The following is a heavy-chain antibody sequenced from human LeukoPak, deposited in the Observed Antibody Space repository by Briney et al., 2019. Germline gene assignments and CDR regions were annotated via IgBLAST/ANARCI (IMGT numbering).Heavy chain of an antibody. CDR2: IYYSGST. CDR1: GGSISSGGYS. Sequence: SSETLSLTCAVSGGSISSGGYSWSWIRQPPGKGLEWIGYIYYSGSTYYNPSLKSRVTISVDTSKNQFSLKLSSVTAADTAVYYCARAHEYDSSHFDYWGQGTLVTVSS. V-gene: IGHV4-30-4*07. D-gene: IGHD3-22*01. J-gene: IGHJ4*02. CDR3: ARAHEYDSSHFDY.